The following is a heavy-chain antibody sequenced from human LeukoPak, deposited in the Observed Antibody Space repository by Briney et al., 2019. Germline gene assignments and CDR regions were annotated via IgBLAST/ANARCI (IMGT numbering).Heavy chain of an antibody. J-gene: IGHJ4*02. CDR3: TRRGIAGGFDY. CDR2: ISPDGSTT. V-gene: IGHV3-74*03. CDR1: GFTFSRYL. D-gene: IGHD1-26*01. Sequence: PGGSLRLPCAASGFTFSRYLMHWVRHAPGKGLMWVTSISPDGSTTLYADSVKGRFTISRDNAKNTLYLQMNSLGAEDTAVYYCTRRGIAGGFDYWGQGTLVTVSS.